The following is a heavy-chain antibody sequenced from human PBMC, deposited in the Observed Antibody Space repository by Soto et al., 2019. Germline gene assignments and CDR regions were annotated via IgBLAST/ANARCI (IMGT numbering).Heavy chain of an antibody. D-gene: IGHD1-26*01. CDR2: IYYSGRT. CDR1: GGSISSSSYY. Sequence: SETLSLTCTVSGGSISSSSYYWGWIRQPPGKGLEWIGSIYYSGRTYYNPSLKSRVTISVDTSKNQFSLKLSSVTAADTDVYYCESLTTLAYYYYYYGMDVWGQGTTVTVSS. V-gene: IGHV4-39*01. CDR3: ESLTTLAYYYYYYGMDV. J-gene: IGHJ6*02.